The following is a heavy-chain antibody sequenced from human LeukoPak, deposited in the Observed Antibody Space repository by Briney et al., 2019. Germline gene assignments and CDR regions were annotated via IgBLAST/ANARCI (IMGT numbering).Heavy chain of an antibody. V-gene: IGHV1-18*01. CDR3: ARDHFSVVITNDAFDI. D-gene: IGHD3-22*01. CDR2: ISACNGNT. Sequence: ASVKVSCKASGYTFTSYGISWVRQAPGQGLEWMGWISACNGNTNYAQKLQGRVTMTTDTSTSTAYMELRSLRSDDTAVYYCARDHFSVVITNDAFDIWGQGTMVTVSS. J-gene: IGHJ3*02. CDR1: GYTFTSYG.